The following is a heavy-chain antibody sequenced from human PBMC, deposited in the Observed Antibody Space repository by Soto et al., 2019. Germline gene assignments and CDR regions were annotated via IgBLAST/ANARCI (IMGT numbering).Heavy chain of an antibody. CDR2: LGVRST. CDR3: AKGTLVKPPGTRAFDV. CDR1: GFTFSNYA. Sequence: EVQLLESGGGLVQPGGSLRLSCAASGFTFSNYAMSWVRQAPGMRLEWVSTLGVRSTYYADSVKGRFTISRDNSNNALYLQMNSLRVGDTAVYYCAKGTLVKPPGTRAFDVWGQGTMVIVSS. D-gene: IGHD6-13*01. J-gene: IGHJ3*01. V-gene: IGHV3-23*01.